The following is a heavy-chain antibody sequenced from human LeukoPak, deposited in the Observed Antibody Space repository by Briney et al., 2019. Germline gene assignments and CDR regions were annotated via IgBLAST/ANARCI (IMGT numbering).Heavy chain of an antibody. CDR1: GGSISSYY. D-gene: IGHD6-13*01. J-gene: IGHJ5*02. Sequence: PPETLSLTCTVSGGSISSYYWSWIRQPPGKGLEWVGYIYYSGSTNYNPSLKSRVTISVDTSKNQFSLKLSSVTAADTAVYYCARSIAAAGTLFDPWGQGTLVTVSS. CDR2: IYYSGST. V-gene: IGHV4-59*01. CDR3: ARSIAAAGTLFDP.